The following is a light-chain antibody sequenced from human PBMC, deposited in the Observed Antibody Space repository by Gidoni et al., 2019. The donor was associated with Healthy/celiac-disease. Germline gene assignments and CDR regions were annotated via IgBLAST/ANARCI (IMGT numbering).Light chain of an antibody. Sequence: IVLTQSPATLSLSPGERATLSCRASQSVSSYLAWYQQKPGQAPRRLIYDASNRATSIPARFSGSGSGTDFTLTISSLEPEDFAVYYCQQRSNWPPRITFGQGTRLEIK. CDR2: DAS. V-gene: IGKV3-11*01. J-gene: IGKJ5*01. CDR1: QSVSSY. CDR3: QQRSNWPPRIT.